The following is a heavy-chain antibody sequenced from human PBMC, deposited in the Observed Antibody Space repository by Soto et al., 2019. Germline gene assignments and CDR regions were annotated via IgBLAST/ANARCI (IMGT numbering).Heavy chain of an antibody. D-gene: IGHD2-2*01. CDR1: GYTFTSYD. CDR3: AADHRVVVQAAASMGAFDI. J-gene: IGHJ3*02. Sequence: ASVKVSCKASGYTFTSYDINWVRQATGQGLEWMGWMNPNSGNTGYAQKFQGRVTMTRNTSISTAYMELSSLRSEDTAVYYCAADHRVVVQAAASMGAFDIWGQGTMVPVSS. V-gene: IGHV1-8*01. CDR2: MNPNSGNT.